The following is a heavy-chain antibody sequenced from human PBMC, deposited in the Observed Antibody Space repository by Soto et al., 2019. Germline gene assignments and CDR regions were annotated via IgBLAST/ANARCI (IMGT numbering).Heavy chain of an antibody. D-gene: IGHD1-26*01. CDR1: GFTFSTYW. Sequence: GGSLRLSCAASGFTFSTYWIHWVRQAPGKGLMWVSHINNDGSDTTYADSVKGRFTISRDNAKNTVYLQMNSLRAEDTAVYYCVRDDIGVGIDYWGLGTLVTSPQ. J-gene: IGHJ4*02. CDR3: VRDDIGVGIDY. CDR2: INNDGSDT. V-gene: IGHV3-74*03.